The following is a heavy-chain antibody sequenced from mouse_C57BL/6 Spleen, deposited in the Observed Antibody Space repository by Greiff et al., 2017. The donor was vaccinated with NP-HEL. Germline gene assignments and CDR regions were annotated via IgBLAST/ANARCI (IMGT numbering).Heavy chain of an antibody. CDR2: IYPGGGYT. D-gene: IGHD1-1*01. J-gene: IGHJ1*03. V-gene: IGHV1-63*01. CDR3: ARSNYYGSRPFYWYFDV. CDR1: GYTFTNYW. Sequence: QVQLQQSGAELVRPGTSVKLSCKASGYTFTNYWIGWAKQRPGHGLEWIGDIYPGGGYTNYNEKFKGKATLTADKSSSTAYMQFSSLTSEDSSIYSGARSNYYGSRPFYWYFDVWGTGTTVTVAS.